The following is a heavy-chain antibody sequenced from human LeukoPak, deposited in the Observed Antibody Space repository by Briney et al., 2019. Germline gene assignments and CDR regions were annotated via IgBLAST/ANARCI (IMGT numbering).Heavy chain of an antibody. CDR1: GGSISSGGYY. CDR2: IYHSGST. CDR3: AKDLSGYGDYYDY. Sequence: SETLSLTCTVSGGSISSGGYYWSWIRQPPGKGLEWIGYIYHSGSTYYNPSLKSRVTISVDRSKNQFSLKLSSVTAADTAVYYCAKDLSGYGDYYDYWGQGTLVTVSS. J-gene: IGHJ4*02. V-gene: IGHV4-30-2*01. D-gene: IGHD4-17*01.